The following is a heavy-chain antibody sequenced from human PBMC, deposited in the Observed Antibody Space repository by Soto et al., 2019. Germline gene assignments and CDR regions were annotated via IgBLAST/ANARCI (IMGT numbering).Heavy chain of an antibody. J-gene: IGHJ6*02. D-gene: IGHD3-3*01. CDR1: GFTFSSYS. Sequence: GGSLRLSCAASGFTFSSYSMNWVRQAPGKGLEWVSYISSSSSTIYYADSVKGRFTISRDNAKNSLYLQMNSLRDEDTAVYYFARDFIRFLEWLLSEGYGMDVWGQGTTVTVSS. CDR3: ARDFIRFLEWLLSEGYGMDV. V-gene: IGHV3-48*02. CDR2: ISSSSSTI.